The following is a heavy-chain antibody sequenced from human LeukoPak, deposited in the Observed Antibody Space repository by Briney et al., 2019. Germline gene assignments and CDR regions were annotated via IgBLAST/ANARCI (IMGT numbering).Heavy chain of an antibody. CDR3: ARGTMVRGVIIGGSDY. CDR2: IYYSGST. V-gene: IGHV4-31*03. Sequence: SETLSLTCTVSGGSISSGGYYWSWLRQLPGKGLEWIAFIYYSGSTYYNPSLTSRVTISVDTSKNQFSLKLSSVTAADTAVYYCARGTMVRGVIIGGSDYWGQGTLVTVSS. CDR1: GGSISSGGYY. J-gene: IGHJ4*02. D-gene: IGHD3-10*01.